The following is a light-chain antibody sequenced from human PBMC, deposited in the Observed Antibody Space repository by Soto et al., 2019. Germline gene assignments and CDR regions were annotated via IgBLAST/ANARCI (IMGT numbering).Light chain of an antibody. Sequence: EIVMTRSPATLSVSPGERATLSCRASQSVNSNLAWYQQKAGQAPRLLIYGASTRATGIPARFSGSGSGTEFTLTISSLQSEDFAVYYCQQYNNWPRTFGQGTKVEIK. V-gene: IGKV3-15*01. CDR2: GAS. J-gene: IGKJ1*01. CDR1: QSVNSN. CDR3: QQYNNWPRT.